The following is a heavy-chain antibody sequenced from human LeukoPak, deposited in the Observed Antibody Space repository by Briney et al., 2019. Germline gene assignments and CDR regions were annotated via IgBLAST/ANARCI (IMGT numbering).Heavy chain of an antibody. CDR2: INHSGST. V-gene: IGHV4-34*01. D-gene: IGHD6-13*01. CDR3: ARGGIAAAVSDY. J-gene: IGHJ4*02. CDR1: GGSFSGYY. Sequence: SETLSLTCAVYGGSFSGYYWSWIRQPPGKGLEWIGEINHSGSTNYNPSLKSRVTISVDTSKNQFSLKLSSVTAADTAVYYCARGGIAAAVSDYWGQGTLVTVSS.